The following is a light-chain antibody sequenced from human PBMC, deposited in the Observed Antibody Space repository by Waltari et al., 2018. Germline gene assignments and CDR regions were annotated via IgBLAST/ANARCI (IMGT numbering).Light chain of an antibody. J-gene: IGKJ4*01. CDR1: QSGTSY. V-gene: IGKV3-15*01. Sequence: ELVLTQSPATLSLSPGERVTLPCRASQSGTSYLGWYQKKPGQAPRLLIYDGSSRATGVPARFSGSGSGTEFTLTISSLQSEDLAVYYCQQYGAWPLTFGGGSKVEF. CDR2: DGS. CDR3: QQYGAWPLT.